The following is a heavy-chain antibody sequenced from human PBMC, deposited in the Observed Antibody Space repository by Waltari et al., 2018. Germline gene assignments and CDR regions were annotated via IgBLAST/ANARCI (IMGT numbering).Heavy chain of an antibody. CDR3: ARGGRYDSSGYYYGY. CDR1: GFTFSSYE. V-gene: IGHV3-48*03. J-gene: IGHJ4*02. D-gene: IGHD3-22*01. Sequence: EVQLVESGGGWVQPGGSLRLSCAASGFTFSSYEMNWVRQAPGKGLEWVSYISSSGSTIYYADSVKGRFTISRDNAKNSLYLQMNSLRAEDTAVYYCARGGRYDSSGYYYGYWGQGTLVTVSS. CDR2: ISSSGSTI.